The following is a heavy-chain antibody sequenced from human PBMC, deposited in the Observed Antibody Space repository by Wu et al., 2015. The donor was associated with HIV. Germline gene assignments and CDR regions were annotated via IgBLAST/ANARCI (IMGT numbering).Heavy chain of an antibody. D-gene: IGHD3-22*01. Sequence: QVQLVQSGAEVKKPGSSVKVSCKASGGTFSSYAISWVRQAPGQGLEWMGRIIPIFGTANYAQKFQGRVTITADESTSTAYMELSSLRSEDTAVYYCARGHITMIVDAPEKGYFDLWGRGTLVTVSS. J-gene: IGHJ2*01. V-gene: IGHV1-69*13. CDR3: ARGHITMIVDAPEKGYFDL. CDR1: GGTFSSYA. CDR2: IIPIFGTA.